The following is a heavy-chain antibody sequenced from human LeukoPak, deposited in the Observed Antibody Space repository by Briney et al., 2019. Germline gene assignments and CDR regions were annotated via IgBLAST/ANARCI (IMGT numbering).Heavy chain of an antibody. Sequence: PSETLSLTCTVSDVAINNYYGTCIRQPPGKGLEWIGYIYYSGSTNDNPSLKSRVTISLYTSKNQFSLNLTSLTAADTTVYHCARGYLTDFEPWAQGILVTVTS. V-gene: IGHV4-59*01. CDR1: DVAINNYY. CDR2: IYYSGST. D-gene: IGHD1-1*01. J-gene: IGHJ5*02. CDR3: ARGYLTDFEP.